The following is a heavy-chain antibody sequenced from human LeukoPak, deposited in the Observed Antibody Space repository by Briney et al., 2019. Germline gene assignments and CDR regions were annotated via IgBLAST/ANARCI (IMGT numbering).Heavy chain of an antibody. J-gene: IGHJ4*02. V-gene: IGHV3-23*01. D-gene: IGHD2-15*01. Sequence: GGSLRLSCAASGFTFKNYAMSWVRQAPGKGLEWVSAISGSGGSTYYADSVKGRFTISRDNSKNTLYLQMNSLRAEDTAVYYCAKVGLAYYFDYWGQGTLVTVSS. CDR2: ISGSGGST. CDR1: GFTFKNYA. CDR3: AKVGLAYYFDY.